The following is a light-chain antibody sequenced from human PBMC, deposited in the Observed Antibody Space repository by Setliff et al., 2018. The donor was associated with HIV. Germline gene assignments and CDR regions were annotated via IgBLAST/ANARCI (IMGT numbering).Light chain of an antibody. CDR1: SSDVGSYKR. J-gene: IGLJ2*01. CDR3: SSYSSSSTLV. CDR2: EVS. V-gene: IGLV2-18*02. Sequence: QSVLTQPPSVSGSPGQSVTISCNGTSSDVGSYKRVSWYQQPPGAAPKLIIYEVSNRPSGVPDRFSGSRSGNTASLTISGLKAEDESQYYCSSYSSSSTLVFGGGTKGTVL.